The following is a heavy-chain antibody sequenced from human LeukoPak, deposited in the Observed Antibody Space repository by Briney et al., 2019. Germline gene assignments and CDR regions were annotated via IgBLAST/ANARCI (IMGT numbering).Heavy chain of an antibody. Sequence: PGGSLRLSCATSGITLSSHAMSWVRQAPGKGLEWVSLISGSGGHTYYGDSVKGRFTISRDNSKNTFYLQMSSLRADDTAVYYCAKGGEATMRDGYNYYYYYMEVWGKGTTVTVSS. CDR2: ISGSGGHT. CDR1: GITLSSHA. J-gene: IGHJ6*03. V-gene: IGHV3-23*01. CDR3: AKGGEATMRDGYNYYYYYMEV. D-gene: IGHD5-24*01.